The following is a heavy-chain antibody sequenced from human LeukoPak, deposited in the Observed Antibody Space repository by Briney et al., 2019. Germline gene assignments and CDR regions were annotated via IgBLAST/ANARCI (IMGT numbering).Heavy chain of an antibody. CDR3: VRDEGAKTYYGSGNFDY. CDR1: GYTFSTYG. V-gene: IGHV1-18*01. Sequence: GASVKVSCKASGYTFSTYGISWVRQAPGQGLEWMGWISVYNGHTKYAQRFQDRVTMTTDTSTSTGYMELRSLRSDDTAVYYCVRDEGAKTYYGSGNFDYWGQGTLVTVSS. J-gene: IGHJ4*02. CDR2: ISVYNGHT. D-gene: IGHD3-10*01.